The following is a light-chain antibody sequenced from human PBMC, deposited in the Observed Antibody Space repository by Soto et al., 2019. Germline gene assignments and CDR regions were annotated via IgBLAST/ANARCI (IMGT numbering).Light chain of an antibody. CDR3: QQRSDRPLT. J-gene: IGKJ4*01. V-gene: IGKV3-11*01. CDR2: DAS. CDR1: QSVSNY. Sequence: EIVLTQSPATLSLSPGERATLSYRASQSVSNYLAWYQQKPGQAPSLLIYDASNRATGIPARFSGSGSGTDFTLTISSLEPEDFAVYYCQQRSDRPLTFGGGTKVEI.